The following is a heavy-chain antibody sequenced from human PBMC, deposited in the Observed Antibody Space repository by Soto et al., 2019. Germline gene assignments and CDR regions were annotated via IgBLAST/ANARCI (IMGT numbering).Heavy chain of an antibody. CDR2: ISYDGSNK. D-gene: IGHD2-15*01. CDR1: GFTFSSYG. Sequence: PRLSCAASGFTFSSYGMHWVRQAPGKGLEWVAVISYDGSNKYYADSVKGRFTISRDNSKNTLYLQMNSLRAEDTAVYYCAKDWAVVVVAAGVFYFDYWGQGTLVTVS. CDR3: AKDWAVVVVAAGVFYFDY. J-gene: IGHJ4*02. V-gene: IGHV3-30*18.